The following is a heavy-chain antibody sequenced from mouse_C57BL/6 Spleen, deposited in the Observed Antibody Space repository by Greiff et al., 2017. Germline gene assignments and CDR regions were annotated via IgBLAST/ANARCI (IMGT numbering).Heavy chain of an antibody. Sequence: QVQLQQPGAELVKPGASVKMSCKASGYTFTSYWITWVKQRPGQGLEWIGDIYPGSGSTNYNEKFKSKATLTVDTSSSTAYMQLSSLTSEDSAVYYCAREGIYYNYNYCDYWGQGTTLTVSS. J-gene: IGHJ2*01. D-gene: IGHD2-4*01. CDR1: GYTFTSYW. V-gene: IGHV1-55*01. CDR2: IYPGSGST. CDR3: AREGIYYNYNYCDY.